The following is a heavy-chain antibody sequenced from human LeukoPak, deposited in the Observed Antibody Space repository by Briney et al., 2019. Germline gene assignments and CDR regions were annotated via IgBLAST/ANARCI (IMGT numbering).Heavy chain of an antibody. Sequence: AASVKVSCKASGYTFDTYGISWVRQAPGQGLEWMGWISANNGNTIYAQTVQGRVTMTTDTSTSTAYMELRSLRSDDTAVYYCARDLLRGYSYGVIAYWGQGALVTVSS. CDR1: GYTFDTYG. CDR2: ISANNGNT. V-gene: IGHV1-18*01. CDR3: ARDLLRGYSYGVIAY. J-gene: IGHJ4*02. D-gene: IGHD5-18*01.